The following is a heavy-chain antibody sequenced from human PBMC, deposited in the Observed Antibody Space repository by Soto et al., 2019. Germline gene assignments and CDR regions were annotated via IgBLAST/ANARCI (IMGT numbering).Heavy chain of an antibody. J-gene: IGHJ4*02. CDR1: GGSISSGGYY. Sequence: PSETLSLTCAVSGGSISSGGYYWSWIRQHPGKGLEWIGYIYYSGSTYYNPSLKSRVTISVDTSKNQFSLKLSSVTAADTAVYYCARVHYDSSGYYFDYWGQGTLVTVSS. CDR3: ARVHYDSSGYYFDY. V-gene: IGHV4-31*11. D-gene: IGHD3-22*01. CDR2: IYYSGST.